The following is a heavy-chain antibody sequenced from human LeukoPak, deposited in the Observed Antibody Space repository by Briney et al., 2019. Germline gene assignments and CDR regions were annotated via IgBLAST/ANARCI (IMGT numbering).Heavy chain of an antibody. Sequence: SETLSLTCTVSGGSISSYYWSWIRQPPGKGLEWIGYIYYSGSTNYNPSLKSRVTISVDTSKNQFSLKLSSVTAADTAVYYCARSVVPAALDSNWLDPWGQGTLVTVSS. J-gene: IGHJ5*02. V-gene: IGHV4-59*01. CDR1: GGSISSYY. D-gene: IGHD2-2*01. CDR2: IYYSGST. CDR3: ARSVVPAALDSNWLDP.